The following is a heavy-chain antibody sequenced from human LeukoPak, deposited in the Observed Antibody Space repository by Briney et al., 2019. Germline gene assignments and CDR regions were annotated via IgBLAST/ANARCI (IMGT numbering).Heavy chain of an antibody. J-gene: IGHJ3*02. CDR1: GGSFSGYY. CDR3: ARDRGSRDAFDI. V-gene: IGHV4-34*01. CDR2: INHSGST. D-gene: IGHD6-19*01. Sequence: PSETLSLTCAVYGGSFSGYYWSWIRQPPGKGLEGIGEINHSGSTNYNPSLKSRVTISVDTSKNQFSLKLSSVTAADTAVYYCARDRGSRDAFDIWGQGTMVTVSS.